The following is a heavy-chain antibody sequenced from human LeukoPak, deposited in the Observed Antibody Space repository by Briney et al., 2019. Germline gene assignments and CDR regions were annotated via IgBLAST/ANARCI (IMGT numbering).Heavy chain of an antibody. CDR1: GGTFSSYA. CDR2: IIPIFGTA. CDR3: ASGLWDIAAAGTREYYYYGMDV. V-gene: IGHV1-69*13. J-gene: IGHJ6*02. D-gene: IGHD6-13*01. Sequence: SVKVSCKASGGTFSSYAISWVRQAPGQGLEWMGGIIPIFGTANYAQKFQGRVTITADESTSTAYMELSSLRSEDTAVYYCASGLWDIAAAGTREYYYYGMDVWGQGTTVTVSS.